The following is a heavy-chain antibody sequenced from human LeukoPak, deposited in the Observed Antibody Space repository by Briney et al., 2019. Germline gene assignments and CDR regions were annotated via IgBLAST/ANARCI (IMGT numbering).Heavy chain of an antibody. CDR2: IIPIFGTA. CDR1: GGTFISYA. J-gene: IGHJ6*03. V-gene: IGHV1-69*01. D-gene: IGHD3-22*01. Sequence: GSSVKVSCKASGGTFISYAISWVRQAPGQGLEWMGGIIPIFGTANYAQKFQGRGTITADESTSTAYMELSSLRSEDTAVYYCARERGKDSSPFYYYYYMDVWGKGTTVTVSS. CDR3: ARERGKDSSPFYYYYYMDV.